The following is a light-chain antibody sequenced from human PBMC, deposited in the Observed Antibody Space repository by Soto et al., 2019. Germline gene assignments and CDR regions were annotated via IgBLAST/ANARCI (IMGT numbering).Light chain of an antibody. CDR1: SSDVGGYNY. J-gene: IGLJ2*01. Sequence: QSALTQPASVSGSPGQSITISCTGTSSDVGGYNYVSWYQQHPGKSPKLMIYDVSNRPSVVSNRFSGSKSGNTASLTISGLQAEDEADYYCSSYTSSSSLVFGRGTKLTVL. CDR2: DVS. CDR3: SSYTSSSSLV. V-gene: IGLV2-14*01.